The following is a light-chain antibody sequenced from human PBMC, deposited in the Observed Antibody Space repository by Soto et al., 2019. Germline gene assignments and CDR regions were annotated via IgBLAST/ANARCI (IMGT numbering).Light chain of an antibody. CDR3: NSYTTLSNRV. CDR2: EVT. J-gene: IGLJ1*01. Sequence: QSVLTQPPSVSGSPGQSITISCTGTSSDIGAYNYVSWYQQHPGKAPKLLIYEVTNRPSGVSDRFSGSKSGNTASLTISGLQAEDEANYYCNSYTTLSNRVFGTGTKATVL. V-gene: IGLV2-14*01. CDR1: SSDIGAYNY.